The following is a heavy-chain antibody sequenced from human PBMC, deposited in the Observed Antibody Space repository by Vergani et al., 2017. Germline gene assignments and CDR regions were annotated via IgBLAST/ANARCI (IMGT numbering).Heavy chain of an antibody. CDR2: IYSGGST. D-gene: IGHD4-17*01. CDR1: GFTFSSYA. V-gene: IGHV3-NL1*01. CDR3: AKTSDYGDYDY. Sequence: QVQLVESGGGVVQPGRSLRLSCAASGFTFSSYAMHWVRQAPGKGLEWVSVIYSGGSTYYADSVKGRFTISRDNSKNTLYLQMNSLRAEDTAVYYCAKTSDYGDYDYWGQGTLVTVSS. J-gene: IGHJ4*02.